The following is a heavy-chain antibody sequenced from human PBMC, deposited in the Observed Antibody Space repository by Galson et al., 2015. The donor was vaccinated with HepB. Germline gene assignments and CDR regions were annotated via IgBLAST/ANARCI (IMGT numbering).Heavy chain of an antibody. Sequence: SLRLSCAASGFTFSSRAMTWVRQAPGKGLEWISSIGGYGFDTYYADSVKGRFTISRDNSKNTVYLQMNSLRVDDTAVYFCAKGQPRTSIFGVVIMAWDYWGQGTLVTVSS. D-gene: IGHD3-3*02. CDR2: IGGYGFDT. V-gene: IGHV3-23*01. CDR1: GFTFSSRA. J-gene: IGHJ4*02. CDR3: AKGQPRTSIFGVVIMAWDY.